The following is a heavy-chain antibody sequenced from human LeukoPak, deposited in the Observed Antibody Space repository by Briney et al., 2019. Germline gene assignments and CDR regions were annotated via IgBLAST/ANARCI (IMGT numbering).Heavy chain of an antibody. V-gene: IGHV3-53*01. J-gene: IGHJ4*02. CDR2: IYSGGST. CDR3: ARGSCSGGSCYDY. Sequence: GGSLRLSCAASGFTVSSNYMSWVRQAPGKGLEWVSVIYSGGSTYYADSVKGRFTISRDNSKNTLYLQMNSLRADDTAVYYCARGSCSGGSCYDYWGQGTLVTVSS. CDR1: GFTVSSNY. D-gene: IGHD2-15*01.